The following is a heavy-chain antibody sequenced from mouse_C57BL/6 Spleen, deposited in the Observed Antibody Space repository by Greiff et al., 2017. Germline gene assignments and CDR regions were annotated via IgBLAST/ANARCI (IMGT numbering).Heavy chain of an antibody. CDR1: GYAFSSSW. D-gene: IGHD3-2*02. V-gene: IGHV1-82*01. J-gene: IGHJ4*01. CDR2: IYPGDGDT. CDR3: ARGDSSGDRGAMDD. Sequence: VQLQQSGPELVKPGASVTISCKASGYAFSSSWMNWVKQRPGKGLEWIGRIYPGDGDTNYNGKFKGKATLTAAKSSSTAYMQLSSLTSEDSAVYFCARGDSSGDRGAMDDWGQGTSVTGSS.